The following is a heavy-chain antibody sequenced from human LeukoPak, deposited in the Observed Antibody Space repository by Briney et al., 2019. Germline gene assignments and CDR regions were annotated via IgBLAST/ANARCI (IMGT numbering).Heavy chain of an antibody. CDR1: GFTFSNFA. CDR3: ARWGGTRQYYFDY. J-gene: IGHJ4*02. CDR2: TRFDGSIK. D-gene: IGHD1-1*01. Sequence: GGSLRLSCATSGFTFSNFAMHWVRQAPGKGLEWVAVTRFDGSIKQYADSVKGRFTISRDDSKNTLYLQMNSLKSEDTAVYYCARWGGTRQYYFDYWGRGTLVTVSS. V-gene: IGHV3-33*01.